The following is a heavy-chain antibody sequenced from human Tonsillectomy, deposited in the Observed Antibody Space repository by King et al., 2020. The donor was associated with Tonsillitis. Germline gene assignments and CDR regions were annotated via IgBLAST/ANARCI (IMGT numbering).Heavy chain of an antibody. CDR2: ILDSGST. J-gene: IGHJ3*02. V-gene: IGHV4-59*02. Sequence: QLQESGPRLVKPSETLSLTCNVSGGSVSSHFWNWIRQPPGKGLEWIGYILDSGSTSYNPSFKSRVTISIDTSKSQFSLKLSSVTAADMAVYYCVRDRSIAASGAGFAFDIWGQGTMVTVSS. D-gene: IGHD6-13*01. CDR3: VRDRSIAASGAGFAFDI. CDR1: GGSVSSHF.